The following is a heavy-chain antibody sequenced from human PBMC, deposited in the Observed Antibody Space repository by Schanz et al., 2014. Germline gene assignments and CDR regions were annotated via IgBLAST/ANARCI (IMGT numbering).Heavy chain of an antibody. CDR1: GFSFSSYA. CDR2: ISGRDGST. D-gene: IGHD6-13*01. CDR3: ARGLIAAAGGAFDY. Sequence: EVQLVESGGGLIQPGGSLRLSCAASGFSFSSYAMGWVRQARGKGLEWVSAISGRDGSTYYADSVRGRFTMSRDNSKNTLYLQMNSLRAGDAAVYYCARGLIAAAGGAFDYWGQGTLVAVSA. J-gene: IGHJ4*02. V-gene: IGHV3-23*04.